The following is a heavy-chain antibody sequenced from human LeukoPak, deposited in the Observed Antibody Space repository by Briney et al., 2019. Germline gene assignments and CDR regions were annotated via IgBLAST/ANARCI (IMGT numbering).Heavy chain of an antibody. CDR2: IYYSGST. Sequence: SETLSPTCTVSGGSISSSSYYWGWIRQPPGEGLEWIGTIYYSGSTYYNPSLKSRVTISVDTSKNQFSLKLSSVTAADTAVFYCARLPVRGGNYFDYWGQGTLVTVSS. CDR3: ARLPVRGGNYFDY. CDR1: GGSISSSSYY. V-gene: IGHV4-39*01. D-gene: IGHD3-10*01. J-gene: IGHJ4*02.